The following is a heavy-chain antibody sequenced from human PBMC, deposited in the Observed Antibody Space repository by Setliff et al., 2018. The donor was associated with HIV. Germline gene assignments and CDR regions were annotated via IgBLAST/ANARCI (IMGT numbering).Heavy chain of an antibody. CDR1: GGNFSTYG. CDR2: IVPLFNKS. V-gene: IGHV1-69*13. D-gene: IGHD2-15*01. CDR3: ARDRFCSRGSCYEPNWFDP. J-gene: IGHJ5*02. Sequence: SVKVSCKASGGNFSTYGISWVRQAPGQGLEWMGGIVPLFNKSNNAQKFQVRVTITADESTCTAYMELKSLRSEDSAVYYCARDRFCSRGSCYEPNWFDPWGQGTLVTVSS.